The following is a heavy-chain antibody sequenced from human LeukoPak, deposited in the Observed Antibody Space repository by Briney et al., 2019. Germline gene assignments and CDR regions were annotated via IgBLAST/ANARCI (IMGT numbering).Heavy chain of an antibody. J-gene: IGHJ6*02. CDR3: ARDYYYYGMDV. V-gene: IGHV3-74*01. CDR1: GFTFSSYW. CDR2: INSDGSST. Sequence: GGSLRLSCAASGFTFSSYWMHWVRQAPGKGQVWVSRINSDGSSTSYADSVKGRFTISRDNAKNTLYLQMNSLRAEDTAVYYCARDYYYYGMDVWGQGTTVTVSS.